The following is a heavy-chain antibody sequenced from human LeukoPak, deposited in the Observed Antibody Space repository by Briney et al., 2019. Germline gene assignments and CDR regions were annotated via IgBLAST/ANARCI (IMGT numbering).Heavy chain of an antibody. CDR1: GGSISSGSYY. Sequence: SQTLSLTCTVSGGSISSGSYYWSWIRQPAGKGLEWIGRIYTSGSTNYNPSLKSRVTISVDTSKNQFSLKLSSVTAADTAVYSCARDLVYWGQGTLVTVSS. V-gene: IGHV4-61*02. J-gene: IGHJ4*02. CDR3: ARDLVY. D-gene: IGHD1-26*01. CDR2: IYTSGST.